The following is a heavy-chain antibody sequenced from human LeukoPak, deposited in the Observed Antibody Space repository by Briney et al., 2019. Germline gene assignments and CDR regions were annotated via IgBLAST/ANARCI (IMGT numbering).Heavy chain of an antibody. CDR2: ISGSAGLT. J-gene: IGHJ4*02. Sequence: GGSLRLSCAASGFTFSSYVMHWVRQAPGRGLEWVSGISGSAGLTYYADSVKGRFTISRDNSKNMVFLQMNSLRAEDTAVYYCVKDGTWIFNYNFDYWGQGTLVTVSA. V-gene: IGHV3-23*01. CDR3: VKDGTWIFNYNFDY. D-gene: IGHD4-4*01. CDR1: GFTFSSYV.